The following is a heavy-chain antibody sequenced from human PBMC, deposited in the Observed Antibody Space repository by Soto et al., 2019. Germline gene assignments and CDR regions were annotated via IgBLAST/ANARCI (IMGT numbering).Heavy chain of an antibody. J-gene: IGHJ4*02. CDR3: ARETGLRSSGWSYYFDF. V-gene: IGHV3-48*02. CDR1: GFTLSSYS. Sequence: EVQLVESGGGLVQPGGSLRLSCAASGFTLSSYSMHWVRQAPGKGLEWVSYISGSGGTIYYADSVKGRFTICRDNAKNSLSVQMNSLRDEDTAVYFCARETGLRSSGWSYYFDFWGQGTLVTVSS. CDR2: ISGSGGTI. D-gene: IGHD6-19*01.